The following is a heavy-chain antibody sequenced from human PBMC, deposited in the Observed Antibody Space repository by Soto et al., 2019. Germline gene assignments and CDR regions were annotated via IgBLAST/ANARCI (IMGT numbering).Heavy chain of an antibody. Sequence: GGSLRLSCAASGFTFSSYGMHWVRQAPGKGLEWVAVISYDGSNKYYADSVKGRFTISRDNSKNTLYLQMNSLRAEDTAVYYCAKKTPYCGGDCYSDYYYGMDVWGQGTTVTVSS. CDR3: AKKTPYCGGDCYSDYYYGMDV. V-gene: IGHV3-30*18. CDR2: ISYDGSNK. CDR1: GFTFSSYG. D-gene: IGHD2-21*02. J-gene: IGHJ6*02.